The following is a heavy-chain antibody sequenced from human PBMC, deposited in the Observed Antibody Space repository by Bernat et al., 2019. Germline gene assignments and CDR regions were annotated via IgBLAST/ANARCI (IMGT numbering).Heavy chain of an antibody. CDR1: GDSVSSNSGT. J-gene: IGHJ3*02. Sequence: QVQLQQSGPGLVKPSQTLSLTCAISGDSVSSNSGTWSWIRQSPSRGLEWLGRTYYRSKWYNEYAVSVKSRITLNPDTSKNQFSLLLNSVTPEDTAVYYCARASYDSIKFDFDIWGQGTVVSVYS. D-gene: IGHD3-22*01. V-gene: IGHV6-1*01. CDR2: TYYRSKWYN. CDR3: ARASYDSIKFDFDI.